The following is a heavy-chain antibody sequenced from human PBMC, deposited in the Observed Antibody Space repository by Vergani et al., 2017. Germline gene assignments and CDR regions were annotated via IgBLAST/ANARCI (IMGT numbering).Heavy chain of an antibody. CDR1: GFTFSSYA. CDR3: AKWGKDAYSSPSRSPFDP. J-gene: IGHJ5*02. V-gene: IGHV3-23*01. D-gene: IGHD2-2*01. CDR2: ISGSGGST. Sequence: EVQLLESGGGLVQPGGSLRLSCAASGFTFSSYAMSWVRQAPGKGMEWVSAISGSGGSTYYADSVKGRFTIARDNSKNTLYLQMNSLRAEDAAVYYCAKWGKDAYSSPSRSPFDPWGQGTLVTVSS.